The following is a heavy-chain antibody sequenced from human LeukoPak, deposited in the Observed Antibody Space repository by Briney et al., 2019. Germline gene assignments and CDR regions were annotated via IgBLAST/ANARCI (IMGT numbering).Heavy chain of an antibody. D-gene: IGHD5-18*01. Sequence: SETLSLTCTVSGGSISSSSYYWGWIRQPPGKGLEWIGSIYYSGSPYYNPSLKSRVTISVDTSKNQFSLKLSSVTAADTAVYYCARRSGIQLWLSVFESWGQGTLVTVSS. V-gene: IGHV4-39*01. CDR2: IYYSGSP. CDR1: GGSISSSSYY. CDR3: ARRSGIQLWLSVFES. J-gene: IGHJ4*02.